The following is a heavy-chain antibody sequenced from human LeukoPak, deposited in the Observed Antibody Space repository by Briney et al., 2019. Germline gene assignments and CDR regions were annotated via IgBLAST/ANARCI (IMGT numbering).Heavy chain of an antibody. CDR3: TKGRGGGTAYCFDY. D-gene: IGHD1-26*01. CDR1: GFTSNNYA. CDR2: ISWNSGSI. J-gene: IGHJ4*02. Sequence: GRSLRLSCAASGFTSNNYAMHWVRQAPGRGLEWVSGISWNSGSIGYADSVKGRFTISRADAKNSLYLQMNSRRAEDAAVFYCTKGRGGGTAYCFDYWGQGILVTVSP. V-gene: IGHV3-9*02.